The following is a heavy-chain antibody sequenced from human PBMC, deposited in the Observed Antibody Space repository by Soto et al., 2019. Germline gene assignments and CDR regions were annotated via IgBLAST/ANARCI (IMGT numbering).Heavy chain of an antibody. Sequence: PGGSLRLSCVASGFTFENYGMSWVRQAPGKGLEWVSGINWSGDSTGYADSVKGRVIISRDNAKNSLYLQMNSLRAEDTAIYYCWAFYYDRSGSYYVDYWGQGTLVTVSS. CDR2: INWSGDST. CDR3: WAFYYDRSGSYYVDY. J-gene: IGHJ4*02. CDR1: GFTFENYG. D-gene: IGHD3-22*01. V-gene: IGHV3-20*04.